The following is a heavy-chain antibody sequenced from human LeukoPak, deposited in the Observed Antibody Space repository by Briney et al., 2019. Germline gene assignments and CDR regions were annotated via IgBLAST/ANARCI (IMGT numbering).Heavy chain of an antibody. Sequence: PGGSLRLSCAASGFTFSSYSMNWVRQAPGKGLEWVSSISSSSSYIYYADSVKGRFTISRDNAKNSLYLQMNSLRAEDTAVYYCARDPWGLYSVVVPAAAYGMDVWGQGTTVTVSS. D-gene: IGHD2-2*01. CDR2: ISSSSSYI. J-gene: IGHJ6*02. V-gene: IGHV3-21*01. CDR3: ARDPWGLYSVVVPAAAYGMDV. CDR1: GFTFSSYS.